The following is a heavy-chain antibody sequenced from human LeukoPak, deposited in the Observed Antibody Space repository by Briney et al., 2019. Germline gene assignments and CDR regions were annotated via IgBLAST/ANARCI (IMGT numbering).Heavy chain of an antibody. CDR2: IDHSGST. CDR3: ARDATMMGNYFNY. Sequence: SETLSLTCTVSGVSISSSNSYWGWIRQPPGNGLEWIGSIDHSGSTHYNPSLKSRVTISVDTSKNQFSLKLSSVTAADAALYYCARDATMMGNYFNYWGQGTLVTVSS. D-gene: IGHD5-12*01. J-gene: IGHJ4*02. V-gene: IGHV4-39*07. CDR1: GVSISSSNSY.